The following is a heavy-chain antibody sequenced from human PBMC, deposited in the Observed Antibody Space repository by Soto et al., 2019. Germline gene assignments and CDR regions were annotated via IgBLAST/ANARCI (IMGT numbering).Heavy chain of an antibody. D-gene: IGHD5-18*01. V-gene: IGHV3-23*01. CDR1: GFTFSSYA. CDR2: ISGSGGST. CDR3: AKDVRGYSNGYFDY. J-gene: IGHJ4*02. Sequence: GSLRLSCAASGFTFSSYAMSWVRQAPGKGLEWVSTISGSGGSTYYRDSVKGRSTISRDNSKNTVYLQMNSLRAEDTAVYYCAKDVRGYSNGYFDYWGQGTLVTVSS.